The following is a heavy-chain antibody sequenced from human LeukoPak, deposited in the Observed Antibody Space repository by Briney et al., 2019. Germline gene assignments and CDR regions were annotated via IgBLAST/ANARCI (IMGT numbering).Heavy chain of an antibody. J-gene: IGHJ4*02. Sequence: GGPLRLSCAASGFTFSSYSMNWVRQAPGKGLEWVSSISSSSSYIYYADSVKGRFTISRDNAKNSLYLQMNSLRAEDTAVYYCARDGGYSYRDFDYWGQGTLVTVSS. D-gene: IGHD5-18*01. CDR2: ISSSSSYI. CDR3: ARDGGYSYRDFDY. V-gene: IGHV3-21*01. CDR1: GFTFSSYS.